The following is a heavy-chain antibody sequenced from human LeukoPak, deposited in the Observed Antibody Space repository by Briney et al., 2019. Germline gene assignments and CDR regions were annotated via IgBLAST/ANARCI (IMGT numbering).Heavy chain of an antibody. CDR3: ARAEWHDKPMGVFDY. V-gene: IGHV3-23*01. J-gene: IGHJ4*02. Sequence: AGGSLRLSCAASGFTFSNYAMSWVRQAPGKGLEWVSAFSPSGGGTYYADSVKGRFTISRDNSKNTLYLQMNSLRAEDTAVYYCARAEWHDKPMGVFDYWGQGTLVTVSS. D-gene: IGHD3-22*01. CDR1: GFTFSNYA. CDR2: FSPSGGGT.